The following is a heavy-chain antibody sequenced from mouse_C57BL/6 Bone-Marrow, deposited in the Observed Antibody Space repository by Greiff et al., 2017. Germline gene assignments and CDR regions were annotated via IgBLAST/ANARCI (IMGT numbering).Heavy chain of an antibody. CDR1: GFNIKDDY. CDR2: IDPENGDT. Sequence: VQLKESGAELVRPGASVKLSCTASGFNIKDDYMHWVKQRPEQGLEWIGWIDPENGDTEYASKFQGKATITADTSSNTAYLQLSSLTSVDTAVYYCTPIYYDAMDYWGQGTSVTVSS. J-gene: IGHJ4*01. CDR3: TPIYYDAMDY. V-gene: IGHV14-4*01. D-gene: IGHD2-1*01.